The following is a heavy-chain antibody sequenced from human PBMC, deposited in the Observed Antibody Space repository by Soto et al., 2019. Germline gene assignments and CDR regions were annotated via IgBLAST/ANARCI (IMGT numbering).Heavy chain of an antibody. D-gene: IGHD3-3*01. Sequence: ASVKVSCKASGYGFTSYYMHWVRQAPGQGLEWMGIINPSGGSTSYAQKFQGRVTMTRDTSTSTVYMELSSLRSEDTAVYYCARVGPYSGPPRLRFLEWLPNMDVWGKGTTVTVSS. CDR1: GYGFTSYY. J-gene: IGHJ6*03. CDR3: ARVGPYSGPPRLRFLEWLPNMDV. CDR2: INPSGGST. V-gene: IGHV1-46*03.